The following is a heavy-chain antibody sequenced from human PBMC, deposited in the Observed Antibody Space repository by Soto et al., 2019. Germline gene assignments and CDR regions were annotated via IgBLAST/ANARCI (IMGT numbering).Heavy chain of an antibody. D-gene: IGHD2-2*01. Sequence: GGSLRLSCAASGFTFDDYAMHWVRQAPGKGLEWVSGISWNSDTIGYADSVRGRFTISRDNAENSLYLQMNSLGAEDTALYYCAKDRGPRNCSTRNCFWVALGMDVWGQGTTVTVSS. J-gene: IGHJ6*02. CDR2: ISWNSDTI. V-gene: IGHV3-9*01. CDR3: AKDRGPRNCSTRNCFWVALGMDV. CDR1: GFTFDDYA.